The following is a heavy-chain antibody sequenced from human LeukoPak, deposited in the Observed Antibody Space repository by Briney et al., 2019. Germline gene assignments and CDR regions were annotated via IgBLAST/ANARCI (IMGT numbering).Heavy chain of an antibody. CDR3: ARAGERYYGSGSYPVYYYYYIDV. V-gene: IGHV1-69*05. J-gene: IGHJ6*03. Sequence: SVKVSCKASGGTFSSYAISWVRQAPGQGLEWMGGIIPIFGTASYAQKFQGRVTITTDESTSTAYMELSSLRSEDTAVYYCARAGERYYGSGSYPVYYYYYIDVWGKGTTVTVSS. D-gene: IGHD3-10*01. CDR1: GGTFSSYA. CDR2: IIPIFGTA.